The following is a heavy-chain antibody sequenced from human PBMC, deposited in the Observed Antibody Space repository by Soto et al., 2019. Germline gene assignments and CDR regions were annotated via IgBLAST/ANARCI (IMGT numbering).Heavy chain of an antibody. V-gene: IGHV4-61*08. J-gene: IGHJ6*03. D-gene: IGHD4-4*01. CDR2: IYYSGST. CDR3: ARLDYSNSPYYYYYMDV. Sequence: PSETLSLTCTVSGGSISSGGYYWSWIRQHPGKGLEWIGYIYYSGSTNYNPSLKSRVTISVDTSKNQFSLKLSSVTAADTAVYYCARLDYSNSPYYYYYMDVWGKGTTVTVSS. CDR1: GGSISSGGYY.